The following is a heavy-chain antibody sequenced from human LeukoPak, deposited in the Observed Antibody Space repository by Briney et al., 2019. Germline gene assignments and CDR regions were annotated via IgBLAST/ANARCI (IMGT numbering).Heavy chain of an antibody. Sequence: GGSLRLSCAASGFTFSGYGMHWVRQAPGKGLEWVAVMSYEGTNKYYADSVKGRFTISRDNSKNTLYLQMNSLRGDDTAIYYCVRDLGWGSQAHFDYWGQGTLVTVSS. V-gene: IGHV3-30*03. J-gene: IGHJ4*02. CDR2: MSYEGTNK. D-gene: IGHD2-21*01. CDR3: VRDLGWGSQAHFDY. CDR1: GFTFSGYG.